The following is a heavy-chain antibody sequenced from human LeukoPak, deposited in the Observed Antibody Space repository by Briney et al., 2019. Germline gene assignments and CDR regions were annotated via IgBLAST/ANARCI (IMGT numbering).Heavy chain of an antibody. CDR3: ARGGGVRGVSVYYYYGMDV. CDR2: ISSGGST. J-gene: IGHJ6*02. Sequence: PGGSLRLSCAVSGFTFSEYYMSWVRQAPGRGLEWVSVISSGGSTYYADSVKGRFTISRDNSKNTLYLQMNSLRAEDTAVYYCARGGGVRGVSVYYYYGMDVWGQGTTVTVSS. D-gene: IGHD3-10*01. CDR1: GFTFSEYY. V-gene: IGHV3-66*01.